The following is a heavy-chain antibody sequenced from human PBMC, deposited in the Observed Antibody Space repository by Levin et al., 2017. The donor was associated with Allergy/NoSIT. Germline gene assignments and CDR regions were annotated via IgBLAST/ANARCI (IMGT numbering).Heavy chain of an antibody. V-gene: IGHV1-69*13. CDR2: ITSIFGIA. J-gene: IGHJ4*02. D-gene: IGHD6-19*01. Sequence: ASVKVSCKASGGTLSNYDISWLRQAPGQGLEWMGGITSIFGIANYAQKFQGRLTITADESTSTAYMELSSLRSEDTAVYYCARDKDSGAVAASPFDYWGQGTLVTVSS. CDR3: ARDKDSGAVAASPFDY. CDR1: GGTLSNYD.